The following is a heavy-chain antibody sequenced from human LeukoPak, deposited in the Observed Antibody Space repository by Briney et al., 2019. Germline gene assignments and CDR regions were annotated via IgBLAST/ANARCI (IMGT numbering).Heavy chain of an antibody. CDR1: GFTFSSYE. D-gene: IGHD5-12*01. CDR3: ASRGYSGYDPGREFDY. J-gene: IGHJ4*02. Sequence: GGSLRLSCAASGFTFSSYEMNWVRQAPGKGLEWVSYISSSGSTIYYADSVKGRFTISRDNAKNSLYLQMNSLRAEDTAVYYCASRGYSGYDPGREFDYWGQGTLVTVSS. V-gene: IGHV3-48*03. CDR2: ISSSGSTI.